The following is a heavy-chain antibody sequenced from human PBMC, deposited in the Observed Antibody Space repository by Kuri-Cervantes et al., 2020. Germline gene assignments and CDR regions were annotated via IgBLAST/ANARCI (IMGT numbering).Heavy chain of an antibody. V-gene: IGHV3-23*01. CDR1: GFTFSDYY. CDR3: AKDHGGVATMEYAFDI. J-gene: IGHJ3*02. CDR2: ISGSGGST. D-gene: IGHD5-12*01. Sequence: GGSLRLSCAASGFTFSDYYMSWIRQAPGKGLEWVSAISGSGGSTYYADSVKGRFTISRDNSKNTLYLEMNSLRAEDTAVYYCAKDHGGVATMEYAFDIWGQGTMVTVSS.